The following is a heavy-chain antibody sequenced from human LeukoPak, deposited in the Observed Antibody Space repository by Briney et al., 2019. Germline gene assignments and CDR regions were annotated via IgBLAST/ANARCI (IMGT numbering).Heavy chain of an antibody. V-gene: IGHV2-5*02. CDR1: GFSLSTSGVG. CDR2: IYWDDDK. D-gene: IGHD3-22*01. CDR3: AHYSGYPYSFDY. Sequence: SGPTLVKPTQTLTLTCTFSGFSLSTSGVGVRWIRQPPGKALEWLALIYWDDDKRYSPSLKSRLTITKDTSKNQVVLTMTNMDPVDTATYYCAHYSGYPYSFDYWGQGTLVTVSS. J-gene: IGHJ4*02.